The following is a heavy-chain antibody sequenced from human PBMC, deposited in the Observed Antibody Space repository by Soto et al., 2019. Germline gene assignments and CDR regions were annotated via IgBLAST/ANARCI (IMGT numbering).Heavy chain of an antibody. V-gene: IGHV3-23*01. CDR2: ISSSGSGT. J-gene: IGHJ5*02. D-gene: IGHD2-15*01. CDR3: AKGRSGGSLDWLDP. CDR1: GFTFTSYV. Sequence: PGGSLRLSCAASGFTFTSYVMCWVRQAPGKGLEFVSSISSSGSGTYYAESVQGRFITARDNSKNTLYLQMNSLTAEDTAVYYCAKGRSGGSLDWLDPWGQGTLVTVSS.